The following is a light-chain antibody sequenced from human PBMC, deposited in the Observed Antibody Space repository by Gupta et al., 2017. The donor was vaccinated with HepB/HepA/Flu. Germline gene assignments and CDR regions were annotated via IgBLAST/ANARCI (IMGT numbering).Light chain of an antibody. V-gene: IGKV1-5*03. CDR3: QQYDCYPAVT. Sequence: DIQMTQSPSTLSAFVGDRVTITCRASQIITDWLAWYQQKPGKAPKLLIYKASILESGVPSRFSGSGSGTEFTLTINSLQPDDFATYYCQQYDCYPAVTFGGGTKVEVK. CDR1: QIITDW. J-gene: IGKJ4*01. CDR2: KAS.